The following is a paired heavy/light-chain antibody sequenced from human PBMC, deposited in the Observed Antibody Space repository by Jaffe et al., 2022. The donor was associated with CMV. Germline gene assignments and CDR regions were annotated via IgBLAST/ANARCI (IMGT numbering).Light chain of an antibody. CDR3: CSYAGSNTRV. CDR1: SNDVGTYNL. Sequence: QSALTQPASVSGSPGQSITISCTGTSNDVGTYNLVSWYQQHPGKAPKLMIYDVNKRPSGVSNRFSGSKSGNTASLTISGLQAEDEADYYCCSYAGSNTRVFGGGTKLTVL. J-gene: IGLJ3*02. CDR2: DVN. V-gene: IGLV2-23*02.
Heavy chain of an antibody. V-gene: IGHV1-3*01. CDR2: INGGNGNT. CDR3: ARENHTSGNSIDY. D-gene: IGHD3-22*01. Sequence: QVQLVQSGAEVKTPGASVKVSCKASGYTFISYAIHWVRQVPGQRLEWMGWINGGNGNTKYSQKFQGRVTITRDTSASTGYMELSSLRSEDTAVYYCARENHTSGNSIDYWGQGTLVTVSS. CDR1: GYTFISYA. J-gene: IGHJ4*02.